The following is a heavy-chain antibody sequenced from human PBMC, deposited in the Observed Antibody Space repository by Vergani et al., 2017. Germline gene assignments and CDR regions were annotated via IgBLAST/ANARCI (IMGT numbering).Heavy chain of an antibody. CDR1: GGSISSYY. J-gene: IGHJ3*02. CDR2: IYTSGST. D-gene: IGHD2-2*01. Sequence: QVQLQESGPGLVKHSQTLSLTCTVSGGSISSYYWSWIRQPAGKGLEWIGRIYTSGSTNYNPSLKSRVTISVDTSKNQFSLKLSSVTAADTAVYYCHLVGPAARAFDIWGQGTMVTVSS. CDR3: HLVGPAARAFDI. V-gene: IGHV4-4*07.